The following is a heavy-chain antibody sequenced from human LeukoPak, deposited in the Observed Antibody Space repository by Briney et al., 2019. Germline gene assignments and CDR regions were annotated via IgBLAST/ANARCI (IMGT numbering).Heavy chain of an antibody. CDR1: GYTLTELS. V-gene: IGHV1-24*01. J-gene: IGHJ4*02. CDR3: ATGGVDTAMVTGVY. Sequence: ASVKVSCKVSGYTLTELSMHWVRQAPGKGLEWMGGFDPEDGETIYAQKFQGRVTVTGDTSTDTAYMELSSLRSEDTAVYYCATGGVDTAMVTGVYWGQGTLVTVSS. CDR2: FDPEDGET. D-gene: IGHD5-18*01.